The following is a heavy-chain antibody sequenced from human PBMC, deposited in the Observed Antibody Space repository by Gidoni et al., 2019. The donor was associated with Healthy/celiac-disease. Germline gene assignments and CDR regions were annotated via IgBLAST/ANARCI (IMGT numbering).Heavy chain of an antibody. V-gene: IGHV4-34*01. CDR2: INHSGST. CDR3: ARVYCSSTSCRPTYYYGMDV. J-gene: IGHJ6*02. D-gene: IGHD2-2*01. CDR1: GGSFSGYY. Sequence: QVQLQQWGAGLLKPSETLSLTCAVYGGSFSGYYWSWIRQPPGKGLEWIGEINHSGSTNYNPSLKSRVTISVDTSKNQFSLKLSSVTAADTAVYYCARVYCSSTSCRPTYYYGMDVWGQGTTVTVSS.